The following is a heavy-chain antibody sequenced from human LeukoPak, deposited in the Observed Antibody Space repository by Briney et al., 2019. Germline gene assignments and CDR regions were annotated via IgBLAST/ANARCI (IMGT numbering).Heavy chain of an antibody. D-gene: IGHD2-2*01. CDR2: IYTSGST. CDR1: GGSISSSSYY. V-gene: IGHV4-61*02. Sequence: PSETLSLTCTVSGGSISSSSYYWGWIRQPPGKGLEWIGRIYTSGSTNYNPSLKSRVTISVDTSKNQFSLKLSSVTAADTAVYYCARFCGGTSCYPGNWFDPWGQGTLVTVSS. J-gene: IGHJ5*02. CDR3: ARFCGGTSCYPGNWFDP.